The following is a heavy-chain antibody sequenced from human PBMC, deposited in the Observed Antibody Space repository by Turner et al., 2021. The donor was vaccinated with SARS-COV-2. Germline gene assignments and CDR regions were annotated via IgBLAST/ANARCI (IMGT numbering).Heavy chain of an antibody. D-gene: IGHD6-19*01. J-gene: IGHJ4*02. V-gene: IGHV3-7*01. CDR2: IKQDGSET. Sequence: EVQLAESGGGLVQPGGSLRLSCAASAFTFNNHWMTWVRQAPGKGLEWVAIIKQDGSETLYVDSVKGRFTISRDNAKNSLYLQMNSLRAEDTAIYYCARGSGWVADYWGQGTLVTVSS. CDR3: ARGSGWVADY. CDR1: AFTFNNHW.